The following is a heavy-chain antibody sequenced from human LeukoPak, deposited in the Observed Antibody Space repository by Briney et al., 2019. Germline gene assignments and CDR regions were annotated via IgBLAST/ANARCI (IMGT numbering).Heavy chain of an antibody. V-gene: IGHV4-59*01. D-gene: IGHD3-3*01. J-gene: IGHJ4*02. CDR1: GGSISSYY. Sequence: SETLSLTCTVSGGSISSYYWSWIRQPPGKGLEWIGYIYYSGSTNYNPSLKSRVTISVDTSKNQFSLKLSSVTAADTAVNYCASLGGGDFWSAPYPLDYWGQGTLVTVSS. CDR3: ASLGGGDFWSAPYPLDY. CDR2: IYYSGST.